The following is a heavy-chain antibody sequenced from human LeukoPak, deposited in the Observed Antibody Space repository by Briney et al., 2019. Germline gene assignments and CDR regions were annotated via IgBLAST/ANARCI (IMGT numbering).Heavy chain of an antibody. J-gene: IGHJ4*02. Sequence: SETLSLTCTASGGSISSYYWSWIRQPAGKGLEWIGRIHTRGSTSYNPSLKSRVTMSVDTSKNQFSLKLSSVTAADTAVYYCARDTYYYDSSGYCRFDYWGQGTLVTVSS. CDR2: IHTRGST. CDR3: ARDTYYYDSSGYCRFDY. V-gene: IGHV4-4*07. D-gene: IGHD3-22*01. CDR1: GGSISSYY.